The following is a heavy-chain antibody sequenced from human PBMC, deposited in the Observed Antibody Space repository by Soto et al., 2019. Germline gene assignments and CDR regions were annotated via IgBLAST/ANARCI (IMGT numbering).Heavy chain of an antibody. CDR3: ARHMRAVASPLGY. D-gene: IGHD6-19*01. Sequence: PSETLSLTCSVSGGSFSNTIYYWAWVRQPPGKGLEWIGSIYYNGNAFYNPSLKSRVTISVDSSKGQFSLKVTSVTAADTAVYYCARHMRAVASPLGYWGQGALVTVSS. CDR1: GGSFSNTIYY. V-gene: IGHV4-39*01. J-gene: IGHJ4*02. CDR2: IYYNGNA.